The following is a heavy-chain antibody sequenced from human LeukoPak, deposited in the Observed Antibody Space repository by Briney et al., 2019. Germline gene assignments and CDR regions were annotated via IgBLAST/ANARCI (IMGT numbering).Heavy chain of an antibody. CDR1: GFTFSSYS. J-gene: IGHJ5*02. Sequence: GGSLRLSCAASGFTFSSYSMNWVRQAPGKGLEWVSYISSSGSTIYYADSVKGRFTISRDNAKNSLYLQMNSLRAEDTAVYYCARDACSSTSCYTEFDPWGQGTLVTVSS. V-gene: IGHV3-48*04. CDR3: ARDACSSTSCYTEFDP. D-gene: IGHD2-2*02. CDR2: ISSSGSTI.